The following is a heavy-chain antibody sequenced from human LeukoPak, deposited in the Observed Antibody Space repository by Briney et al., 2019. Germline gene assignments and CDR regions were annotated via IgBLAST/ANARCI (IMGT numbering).Heavy chain of an antibody. CDR1: GGSISSYY. CDR3: ARWDYSNYYYGMDV. J-gene: IGHJ6*02. Sequence: SETLSLTCTVSGGSISSYYWSWIRQPPGKALEWIGYIYYSGSTNYNPSLKSRVTISVDTSKNQFSLKLSSVTAADTAVYYCARWDYSNYYYGMDVWGQGTTVTVSS. V-gene: IGHV4-59*01. CDR2: IYYSGST. D-gene: IGHD4-4*01.